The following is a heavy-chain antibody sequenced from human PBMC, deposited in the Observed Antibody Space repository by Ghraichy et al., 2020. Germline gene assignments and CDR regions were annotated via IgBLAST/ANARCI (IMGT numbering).Heavy chain of an antibody. D-gene: IGHD2-15*01. CDR3: AKAYCSGGSCYHDY. CDR1: GGSFSGYY. J-gene: IGHJ4*02. Sequence: SETLSLTCAVYGGSFSGYYWSWIRQPPGKGLEWIGEINHSGRTNYNPSLKSRVTISVDTSKNQFSLKLSSVTAADTAVYYCAKAYCSGGSCYHDYWGQGTLVTVSS. V-gene: IGHV4-34*01. CDR2: INHSGRT.